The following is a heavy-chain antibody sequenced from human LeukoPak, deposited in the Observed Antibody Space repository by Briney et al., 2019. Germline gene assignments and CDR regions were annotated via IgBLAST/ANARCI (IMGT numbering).Heavy chain of an antibody. CDR1: GYTFTRNY. Sequence: ASVKVSCQASGYTFTRNYIHWVRQAPGQGLEWMGIIDPGAGTTDFAPRFQGRLSMTRDTSSRTVYMQLRSLRSDDTAVYYCARGQGYGNSHHDSWGHGTLVTVSS. CDR3: ARGQGYGNSHHDS. D-gene: IGHD5-24*01. CDR2: IDPGAGTT. V-gene: IGHV1-46*01. J-gene: IGHJ5*01.